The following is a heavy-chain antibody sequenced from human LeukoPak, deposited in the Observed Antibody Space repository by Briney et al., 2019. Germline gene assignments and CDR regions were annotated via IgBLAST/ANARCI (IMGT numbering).Heavy chain of an antibody. J-gene: IGHJ3*02. D-gene: IGHD6-13*01. Sequence: GESLQVSCKASGSTFTGYYMHWVRQAPGQGLEWMGWINPNSGGTNYAQKFQGRVTMTRDTSISTAYMELSRLRSDDTAVYYCARVYSSSWNDAFDIWGQGTMVTVSS. V-gene: IGHV1-2*02. CDR3: ARVYSSSWNDAFDI. CDR2: INPNSGGT. CDR1: GSTFTGYY.